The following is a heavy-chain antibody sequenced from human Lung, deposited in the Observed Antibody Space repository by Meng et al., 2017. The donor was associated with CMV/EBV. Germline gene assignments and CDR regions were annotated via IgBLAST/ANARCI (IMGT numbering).Heavy chain of an antibody. CDR3: ARVPYYDFWDGYYAAYYYFGLDD. V-gene: IGHV1-46*01. D-gene: IGHD3-3*01. J-gene: IGHJ6*02. Sequence: ASVKVSCKASGYTFTNNYIHWVRQAPGQGLEWMGTINPSGGSTRYTQKFQGRVTMTRDTSTATVYMEVSSLRSEDTAVYYCARVPYYDFWDGYYAAYYYFGLDDWGQGTTVTVSS. CDR2: INPSGGST. CDR1: GYTFTNNY.